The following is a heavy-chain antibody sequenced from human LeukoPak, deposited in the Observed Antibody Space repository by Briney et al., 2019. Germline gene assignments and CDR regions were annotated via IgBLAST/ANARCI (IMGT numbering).Heavy chain of an antibody. CDR2: ISGSGSAT. D-gene: IGHD4-17*01. J-gene: IGHJ4*02. CDR1: GFTFRDYY. Sequence: GGFLRLSCAASGFTFRDYYMSWIRQAPGKGLEWVSYISGSGSATDYADSVKGRFTISRDNVKNSLHLQMNSLRAEDTAVYYCARPLVSHGDFAYWSQGTLVTVSS. V-gene: IGHV3-11*01. CDR3: ARPLVSHGDFAY.